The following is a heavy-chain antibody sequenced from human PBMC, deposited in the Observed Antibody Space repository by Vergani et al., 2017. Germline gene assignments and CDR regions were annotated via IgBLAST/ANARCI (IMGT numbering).Heavy chain of an antibody. D-gene: IGHD3-22*01. Sequence: QLQLQESGPGLVKPSETLSLTCTVSGGSISSSSYYWGWIRQPPGKGLEWIGSIYYSGSTYYNPSLTSRVTISVDTSKKQFSLQLSSVTAADTAVYCCARGVISMSYHGDALDVWGKGTMVTVSS. CDR1: GGSISSSSYY. CDR2: IYYSGST. V-gene: IGHV4-39*01. CDR3: ARGVISMSYHGDALDV. J-gene: IGHJ3*01.